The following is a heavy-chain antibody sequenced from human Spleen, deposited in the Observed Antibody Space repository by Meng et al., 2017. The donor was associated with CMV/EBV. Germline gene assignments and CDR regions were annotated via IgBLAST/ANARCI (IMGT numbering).Heavy chain of an antibody. CDR2: IYWNDDK. D-gene: IGHD6-6*01. CDR1: GFSLSTNGMC. CDR3: AHEHYTGSSAH. V-gene: IGHV2-5*08. Sequence: SGPTLVKPTQTLTLTCSFSGFSLSTNGMCVSWVRQPPGKALEWLALIYWNDDKRYSPSLKSRLTITKDASKNQVVLSMTNMDPVDTATYYCAHEHYTGSSAHWGQGTLVTVSS. J-gene: IGHJ4*02.